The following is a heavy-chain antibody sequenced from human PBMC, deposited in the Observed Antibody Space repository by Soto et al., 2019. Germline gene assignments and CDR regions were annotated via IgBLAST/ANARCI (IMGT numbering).Heavy chain of an antibody. V-gene: IGHV4-59*01. D-gene: IGHD4-17*01. Sequence: PSETLSLTCTVSGGSISSYYWSWIRQPPGKGLEWIGYIYYSGSTNYNPSLKSRVTISVDTSKNQFSLKLSSVTAADTAVYYCARAYGDYVFDYWXQGTLVTVSS. CDR3: ARAYGDYVFDY. CDR1: GGSISSYY. CDR2: IYYSGST. J-gene: IGHJ4*02.